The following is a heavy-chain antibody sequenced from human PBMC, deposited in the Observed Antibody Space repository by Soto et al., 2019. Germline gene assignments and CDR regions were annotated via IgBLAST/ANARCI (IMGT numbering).Heavy chain of an antibody. V-gene: IGHV5-10-1*01. D-gene: IGHD3-22*01. J-gene: IGHJ3*02. CDR3: ARRYYDSSGPGAFDI. Sequence: GESLKISCKGSGYSFTSYWISWVRQMPGKGLEWMGRIDPSDSYTNYSPSFQGHVTISADKSISTAYLQWSSLKASDTDMYYCARRYYDSSGPGAFDIWGKGTMVTVSS. CDR1: GYSFTSYW. CDR2: IDPSDSYT.